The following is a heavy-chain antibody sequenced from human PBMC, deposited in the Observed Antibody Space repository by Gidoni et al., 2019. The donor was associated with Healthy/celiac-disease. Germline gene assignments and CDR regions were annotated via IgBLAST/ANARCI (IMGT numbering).Heavy chain of an antibody. Sequence: QLQLQESGPGLVKPSETLSLTCTVSGGSISSSSYYWGWIRQPPGKGLEWIGSIYYSGSTYYNPSLKSRVTISVDTSKNQFSLKLSSVTAADTAVYYCARDYYGSGSYHFDYWGQGTLVTVSS. V-gene: IGHV4-39*07. CDR3: ARDYYGSGSYHFDY. D-gene: IGHD3-10*01. J-gene: IGHJ4*02. CDR1: GGSISSSSYY. CDR2: IYYSGST.